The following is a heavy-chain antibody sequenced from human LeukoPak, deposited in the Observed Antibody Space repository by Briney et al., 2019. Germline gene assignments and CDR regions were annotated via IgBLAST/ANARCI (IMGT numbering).Heavy chain of an antibody. CDR3: AREWAGN. Sequence: SETLSLTCAVYGESFSGYYWSWIRQPPGKGLEWIGEINHSGSTNYNPSLKSRVTISVDTSKNQFSLKLSSVTAADTAVYYCAREWAGNWGQGTLVTVSS. CDR1: GESFSGYY. D-gene: IGHD1-26*01. V-gene: IGHV4-34*01. J-gene: IGHJ4*02. CDR2: INHSGST.